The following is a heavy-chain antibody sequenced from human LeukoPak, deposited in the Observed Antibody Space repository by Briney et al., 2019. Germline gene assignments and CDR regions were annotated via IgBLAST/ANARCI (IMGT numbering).Heavy chain of an antibody. CDR3: ATGGQGGGWYTN. CDR1: GYTLTEVS. D-gene: IGHD6-19*01. Sequence: ASVRVSCKVSGYTLTEVSMHWVRQAPGKGLEWMGGFDPEDGETIYAQKFQGRVTMTEDTSTDTAYMELSSLRSEDTAVYYCATGGQGGGWYTNWGQGTLVTVSS. V-gene: IGHV1-24*01. J-gene: IGHJ4*02. CDR2: FDPEDGET.